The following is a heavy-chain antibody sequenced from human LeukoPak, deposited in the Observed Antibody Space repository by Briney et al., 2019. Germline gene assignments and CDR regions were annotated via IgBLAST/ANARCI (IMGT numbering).Heavy chain of an antibody. CDR2: VYHSGST. Sequence: PSETLSLTRTVSGYSISSGYYWGWIRQPPGKGLEWIGEVYHSGSTNYNPSLKSRVTISVDKSKSQFSLKLSSVTAADTAVYYCARITQSKYYYYYMDVWGKGTTVTVSS. J-gene: IGHJ6*03. CDR1: GYSISSGYY. D-gene: IGHD1-14*01. V-gene: IGHV4-38-2*02. CDR3: ARITQSKYYYYYMDV.